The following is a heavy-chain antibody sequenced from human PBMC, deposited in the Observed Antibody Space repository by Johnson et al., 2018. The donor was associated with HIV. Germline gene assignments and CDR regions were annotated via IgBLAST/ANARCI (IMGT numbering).Heavy chain of an antibody. CDR2: ISYDGSSK. V-gene: IGHV3-30*04. J-gene: IGHJ3*01. CDR1: GFSFSDYA. D-gene: IGHD6-19*01. Sequence: QVQLVESGGGVVQPGRSLRLSCAASGFSFSDYAMHWVRQAPGKGLEWVAVISYDGSSKFYPNSLKGRFSISRDNSKNTVYLQMNSLRTEDTAVYYCAREPGYSSGPDAFDLWGQGTMVTVSS. CDR3: AREPGYSSGPDAFDL.